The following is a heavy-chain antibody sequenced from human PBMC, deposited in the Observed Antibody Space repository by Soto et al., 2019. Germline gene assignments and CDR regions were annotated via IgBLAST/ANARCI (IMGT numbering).Heavy chain of an antibody. D-gene: IGHD2-2*01. CDR2: IYHTGTT. V-gene: IGHV4-30-4*01. CDR3: ARVMAAMQNWLDP. CDR1: GGSISNVGYF. J-gene: IGHJ5*02. Sequence: QVQLQESGPGLVKPSQTLSLTCTVSGGSISNVGYFWSWIRQPPGKGLEWLGFIYHTGTTYYNSSIRSRVSISIDTSKSQFSLKLNSVTAADTAVYYCARVMAAMQNWLDPWGQGALVTVSP.